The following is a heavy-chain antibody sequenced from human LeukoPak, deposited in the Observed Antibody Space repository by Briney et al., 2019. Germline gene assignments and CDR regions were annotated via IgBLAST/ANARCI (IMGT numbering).Heavy chain of an antibody. CDR3: ARVLGYDSFYYFDY. D-gene: IGHD5-12*01. V-gene: IGHV4-34*01. CDR2: INHSGST. CDR1: GGSFSGYY. J-gene: IGHJ4*02. Sequence: PSETLSLTCAVYGGSFSGYYWSWIRQPPGKGLEWIGEINHSGSTNYNPSLKSRVTISVDTSKSQFSLKLSSVTAADTAVYYCARVLGYDSFYYFDYWGQGTLVTVSS.